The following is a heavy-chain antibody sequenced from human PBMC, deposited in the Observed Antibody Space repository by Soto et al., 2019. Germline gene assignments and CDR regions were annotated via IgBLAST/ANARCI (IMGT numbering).Heavy chain of an antibody. V-gene: IGHV3-21*06. J-gene: IGHJ6*02. Sequence: EVQLVESGGGLVKPGGSLRLSCAASGFIFSSYSMNWVRQAPGKALEWVSFISTSSRYIYFADSVKGRFTISRDNAKNSLYLQMNSLRAEDTAPYYCARDWSRSSDGEGHYYYYGMDVWGQGTTVTVSS. CDR2: ISTSSRYI. CDR1: GFIFSSYS. D-gene: IGHD6-6*01. CDR3: ARDWSRSSDGEGHYYYYGMDV.